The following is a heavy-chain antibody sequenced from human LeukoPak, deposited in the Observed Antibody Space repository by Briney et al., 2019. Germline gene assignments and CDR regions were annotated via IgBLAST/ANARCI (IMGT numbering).Heavy chain of an antibody. CDR3: ARRLTQYDCFDP. J-gene: IGHJ5*02. V-gene: IGHV6-1*01. CDR2: TYYRSTWYN. CDR1: GDSVSSNSVT. Sequence: SQTLSLTCAISGDSVSSNSVTWNWIRQSPSRGLEWLGRTYYRSTWYNDYAVSVRGRITVNPDTSKNQFSLHLNSVTPQDTAVYYCARRLTQYDCFDPWGQGILVTVSS. D-gene: IGHD2-2*01.